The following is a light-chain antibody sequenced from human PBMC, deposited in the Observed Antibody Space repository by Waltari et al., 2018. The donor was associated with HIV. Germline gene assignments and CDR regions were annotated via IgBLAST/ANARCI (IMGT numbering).Light chain of an antibody. CDR3: QSYDTSRQVV. V-gene: IGLV6-57*03. Sequence: NFLLTQPHSVSESPGKTVTISCTRSGGHIADKSLQWYQQRPGSAPNTVIYDNARRPSGVPDRFSVSIDRSSNSASLTISGLQTEDEADYFCQSYDTSRQVVFGGGTRLTVL. J-gene: IGLJ3*02. CDR2: DNA. CDR1: GGHIADKS.